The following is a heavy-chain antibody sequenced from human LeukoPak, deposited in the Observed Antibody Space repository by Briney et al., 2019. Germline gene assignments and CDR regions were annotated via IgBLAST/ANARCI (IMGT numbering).Heavy chain of an antibody. CDR3: ARVRVAAAYFDL. Sequence: SETLSLTCTVSGGSISSGGYSWSWIRQPPGKGLEWIGYIYQSGSTYYNPSLKSRVTISVDRSKNQFSLMLTSVIAADTAVYYCARVRVAAAYFDLWGRGTLVTVSS. J-gene: IGHJ2*01. D-gene: IGHD6-13*01. CDR2: IYQSGST. CDR1: GGSISSGGYS. V-gene: IGHV4-30-2*01.